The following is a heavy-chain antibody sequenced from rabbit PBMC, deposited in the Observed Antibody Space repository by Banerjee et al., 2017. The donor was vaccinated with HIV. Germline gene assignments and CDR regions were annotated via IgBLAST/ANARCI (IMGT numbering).Heavy chain of an antibody. CDR1: GFDFSSYW. D-gene: IGHD8-1*01. CDR2: ITSGGSP. CDR3: VRHAGGSGYWYFNL. V-gene: IGHV1S29*01. Sequence: QEQLVESGGGLVTLGGSLTLTCKASGFDFSSYWMSWVRQAPGKGLEYIGYITSGGSPYYASWVNGQFTISSDNAQNTVDLQMNSLTAADTATYFCVRHAGGSGYWYFNLWGPGTLVTVS. J-gene: IGHJ4*01.